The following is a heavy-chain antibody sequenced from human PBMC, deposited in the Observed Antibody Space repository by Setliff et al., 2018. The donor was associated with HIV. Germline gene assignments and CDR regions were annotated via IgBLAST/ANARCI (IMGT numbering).Heavy chain of an antibody. CDR3: ARDTGQQLVGFDI. J-gene: IGHJ3*02. Sequence: ASVKVSCKASGDVFTSYYMHWVRQAPGQGPEWMGVINPSGGSTIYAQKFQGRVTMTRDTSTSTVYMQLSTLRSEDTAVYYCARDTGQQLVGFDIWGQGTMVTVSS. CDR2: INPSGGST. V-gene: IGHV1-46*01. CDR1: GDVFTSYY. D-gene: IGHD6-13*01.